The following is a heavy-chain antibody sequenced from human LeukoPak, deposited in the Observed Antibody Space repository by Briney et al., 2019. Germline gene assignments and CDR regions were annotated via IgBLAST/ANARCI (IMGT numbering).Heavy chain of an antibody. CDR1: GFTFSSYE. CDR3: ARANGYSYGWYFDY. V-gene: IGHV3-48*03. Sequence: PGGSLRLSCAASGFTFSSYEMNWVRQAPGKGLEWVSYISGSGSTIYYADSVKGRFTISRDNAKKSLYLQMNSLRAEDTVVYYCARANGYSYGWYFDYWGQGTLVTVSS. J-gene: IGHJ4*02. D-gene: IGHD5-18*01. CDR2: ISGSGSTI.